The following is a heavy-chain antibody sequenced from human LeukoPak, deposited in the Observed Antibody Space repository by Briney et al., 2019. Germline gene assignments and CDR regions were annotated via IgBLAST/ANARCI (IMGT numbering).Heavy chain of an antibody. CDR3: ARAGLLPHAFDI. J-gene: IGHJ3*02. D-gene: IGHD3-22*01. V-gene: IGHV3-53*01. CDR1: GFTVGSNY. Sequence: GGSLRLSCAASGFTVGSNYMSWVRQAPGKGLEWVSAIYSDGTGGGTYYADSVKGRFTISRDNSKNALFLQMNSLRAEDTAVYYCARAGLLPHAFDIWGQGTMVTVSS. CDR2: IYSDGTGGGT.